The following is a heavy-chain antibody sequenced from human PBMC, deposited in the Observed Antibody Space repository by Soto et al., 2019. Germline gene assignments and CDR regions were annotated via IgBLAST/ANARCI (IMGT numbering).Heavy chain of an antibody. Sequence: SGPTLVNPTQTLTLTCTFSGFSLSTSGVGVGWIRQPPGKALEWLALIYWDDDKRYGPSLKSKLTITKDTSKNQVVLTMTNMDPVDTATYYCAHLNTLSGYYYSYPGYFQHWGQGTLVTVSS. V-gene: IGHV2-5*05. CDR2: IYWDDDK. CDR1: GFSLSTSGVG. J-gene: IGHJ1*01. CDR3: AHLNTLSGYYYSYPGYFQH. D-gene: IGHD3-22*01.